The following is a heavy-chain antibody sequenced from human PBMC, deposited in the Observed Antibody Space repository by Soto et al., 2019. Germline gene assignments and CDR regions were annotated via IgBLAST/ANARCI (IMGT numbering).Heavy chain of an antibody. Sequence: GESLKISCKGSGYSFTSYWISWVRQMPGKGLEWMGRIDPSDSYTNYSPSFQGHVTISADKSISTAYLQWSSLKASDTAMYYCARHIVVVPAAPSLAMDVWGQGTTVTVSS. V-gene: IGHV5-10-1*01. CDR2: IDPSDSYT. CDR3: ARHIVVVPAAPSLAMDV. CDR1: GYSFTSYW. J-gene: IGHJ6*02. D-gene: IGHD2-2*01.